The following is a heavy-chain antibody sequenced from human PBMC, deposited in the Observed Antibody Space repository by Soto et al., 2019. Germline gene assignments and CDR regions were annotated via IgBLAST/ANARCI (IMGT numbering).Heavy chain of an antibody. Sequence: QVQLVESGGGLVKPGGSLRLSCAASGIVFSDYMSWVRQAPGKGLEWLSYISGSGRTIYSAGSVKGRFTISRDNATNSLYLQMKNVRTGGTAVYSCAGLLFPGGWFDPWGQGTLVTVSS. J-gene: IGHJ5*02. CDR2: ISGSGRTI. V-gene: IGHV3-11*01. CDR1: GIVFSDY. CDR3: AGLLFPGGWFDP. D-gene: IGHD3-16*01.